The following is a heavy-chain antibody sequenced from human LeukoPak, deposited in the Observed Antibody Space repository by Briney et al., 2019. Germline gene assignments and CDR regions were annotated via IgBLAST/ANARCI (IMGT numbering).Heavy chain of an antibody. D-gene: IGHD4-23*01. CDR2: FDPEDGET. J-gene: IGHJ4*02. CDR3: ATGYAIYGGNSGDY. V-gene: IGHV1-24*01. CDR1: GYTLTELS. Sequence: GASVKVSCKVSGYTLTELSMHWVQQAPGKGLEWMGGFDPEDGETIYAQKFQGRVTMTEDTSTDTAYMELSSLRSEDTAVYYCATGYAIYGGNSGDYWGQGTLVTVSS.